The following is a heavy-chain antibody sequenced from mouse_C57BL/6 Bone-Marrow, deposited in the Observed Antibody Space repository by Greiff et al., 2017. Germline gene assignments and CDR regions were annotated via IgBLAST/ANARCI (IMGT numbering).Heavy chain of an antibody. Sequence: VKLVESGPGLVQPSQCLSITCTVSGFSLTSYGVHWVRQSPGKGLEWLGGIWRGGSTDYNAAFMSRLSTTKDNSKSQVFFKMNSLQADDTAIYYSAKNNGYYLDYWGQGPTLTVYS. V-gene: IGHV2-5*01. CDR3: AKNNGYYLDY. CDR1: GFSLTSYG. CDR2: IWRGGST. D-gene: IGHD2-2*01. J-gene: IGHJ2*01.